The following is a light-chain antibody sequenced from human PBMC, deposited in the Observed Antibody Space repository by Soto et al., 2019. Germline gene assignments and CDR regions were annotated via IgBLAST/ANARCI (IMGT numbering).Light chain of an antibody. Sequence: DIQMTQSPSSLSASVGDRVTITCRASQGTSNHLAWFQQKPGKAPKSLIYAASNLQSGVPLRFSGSGSGPDFTLTINSLQPEDFATYYCQQYSTRPYTFGQGTKLEIE. CDR2: AAS. CDR3: QQYSTRPYT. J-gene: IGKJ2*01. V-gene: IGKV1-16*01. CDR1: QGTSNH.